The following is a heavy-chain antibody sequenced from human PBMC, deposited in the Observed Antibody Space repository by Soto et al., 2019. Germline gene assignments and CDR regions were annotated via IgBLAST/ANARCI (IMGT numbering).Heavy chain of an antibody. CDR3: ATSENRSAAETHYYVMDF. CDR1: GGTFSSYA. J-gene: IGHJ6*02. Sequence: GASVKVSCKAPGGTFSSYAISWVRQAPGQGLEWMRGIIPIFGTANYAQKFQGRVTITADESTSTAYMELSSLRSEDTAVYYCATSENRSAAETHYYVMDFWSQRTTVTVS. CDR2: IIPIFGTA. V-gene: IGHV1-69*13. D-gene: IGHD6-25*01.